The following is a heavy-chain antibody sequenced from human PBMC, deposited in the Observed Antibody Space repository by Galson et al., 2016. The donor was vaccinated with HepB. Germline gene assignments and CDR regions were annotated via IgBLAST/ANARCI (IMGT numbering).Heavy chain of an antibody. CDR2: VIPMFGTP. CDR3: ARDGCTDGICYTKKNFNYSYGLDV. Sequence: SVKVSCKASGGTFSSFGISWVRQAPGQGLEWVGGVIPMFGTPNYAQKFQGRVPITADERTSTAYLELSSLRSEDTALYYCARDGCTDGICYTKKNFNYSYGLDVWGQGTTVTVTS. CDR1: GGTFSSFG. J-gene: IGHJ6*02. V-gene: IGHV1-69*13. D-gene: IGHD2-2*02.